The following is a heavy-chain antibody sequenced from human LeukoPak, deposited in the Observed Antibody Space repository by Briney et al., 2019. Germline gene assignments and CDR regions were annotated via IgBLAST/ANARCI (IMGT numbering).Heavy chain of an antibody. J-gene: IGHJ4*03. CDR1: GNYW. Sequence: PGGSLRLSCAASGNYWMHWVRQAPGKGLVWVSHINSDGSWTSYADSVKGRFTLSRDNSINTLDLQMNSLRAEDTAVYYCAKEFHSRGYGANFDYWGQGTLVTVSS. D-gene: IGHD3-10*01. V-gene: IGHV3-74*01. CDR3: AKEFHSRGYGANFDY. CDR2: INSDGSWT.